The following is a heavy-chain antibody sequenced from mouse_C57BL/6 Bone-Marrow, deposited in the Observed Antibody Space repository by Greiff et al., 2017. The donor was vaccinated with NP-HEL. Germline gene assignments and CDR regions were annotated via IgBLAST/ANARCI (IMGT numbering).Heavy chain of an antibody. D-gene: IGHD4-1*01. J-gene: IGHJ3*01. Sequence: SGPELVKPGASVKIPCKASGYTFTDYNMDWVKQSHGKSLEWIGDINPNNGGTIYNQKFKGKATLTVDKSSSTAYMELRSLTSEDTAVYYCARSNWVWFAYWGQGTLVTVSA. CDR1: GYTFTDYN. CDR3: ARSNWVWFAY. CDR2: INPNNGGT. V-gene: IGHV1-18*01.